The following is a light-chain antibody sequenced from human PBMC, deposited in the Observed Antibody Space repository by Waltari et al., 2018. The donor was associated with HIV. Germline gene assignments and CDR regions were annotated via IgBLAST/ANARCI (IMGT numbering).Light chain of an antibody. CDR3: AAWEDKLDGWV. CDR1: YSHKRSPT. V-gene: IGLV1-44*01. J-gene: IGLJ3*02. Sequence: LLPQPTSASGTPGQRVTIHCFGRYSHKRSPTVHWHQQLPGSAPRALSHNNDQRPSGVPARISGSKSGTSASLAISGLQSEEQGDYYWAAWEDKLDGWVFGGGTRLTVL. CDR2: NND.